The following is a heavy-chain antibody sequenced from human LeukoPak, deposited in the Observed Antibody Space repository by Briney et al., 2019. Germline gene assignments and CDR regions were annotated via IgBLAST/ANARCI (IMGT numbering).Heavy chain of an antibody. J-gene: IGHJ4*02. V-gene: IGHV3-11*01. CDR3: ARDYDILTAYRPYFDY. Sequence: PGGSLRLSCAASGFTFSDYGMHWVRQAPGKGLEWVSYISSSGSTIYYADSVKGRFTISRDNAKNSLYLQMNSLRAEDTAVYYCARDYDILTAYRPYFDYWGQGALVTVSS. D-gene: IGHD3-9*01. CDR1: GFTFSDYG. CDR2: ISSSGSTI.